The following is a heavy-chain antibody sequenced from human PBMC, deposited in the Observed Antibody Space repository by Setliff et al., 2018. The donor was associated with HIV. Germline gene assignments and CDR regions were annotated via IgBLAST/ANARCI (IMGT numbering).Heavy chain of an antibody. V-gene: IGHV1-24*01. Sequence: ASVKVSCKVSGYTLTEVSMHWVRQAPKKGLEWMGYFDPQDGETVHAQKFQGRVTLTEDTSTGTVYLELSSLTSEDSAVYYCARSPYCTGGSCNSRRSIDSWGQGALVTVSS. J-gene: IGHJ4*02. D-gene: IGHD2-15*01. CDR1: GYTLTEVS. CDR3: ARSPYCTGGSCNSRRSIDS. CDR2: FDPQDGET.